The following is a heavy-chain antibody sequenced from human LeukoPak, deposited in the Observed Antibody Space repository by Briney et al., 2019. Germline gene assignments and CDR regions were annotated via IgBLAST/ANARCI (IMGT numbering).Heavy chain of an antibody. V-gene: IGHV1-2*02. CDR2: INPNSGVT. CDR3: ARGTGEGYTYGRYYFDY. Sequence: ASVKVSCKTSGYTFTGYYMHWVRQAPGQGLEWMGWINPNSGVTDYAQNFQGRVTMTRDTSISTAYVELSRLRSDDTAVYYCARGTGEGYTYGRYYFDYWGQGTLVTVSS. CDR1: GYTFTGYY. J-gene: IGHJ4*02. D-gene: IGHD5-18*01.